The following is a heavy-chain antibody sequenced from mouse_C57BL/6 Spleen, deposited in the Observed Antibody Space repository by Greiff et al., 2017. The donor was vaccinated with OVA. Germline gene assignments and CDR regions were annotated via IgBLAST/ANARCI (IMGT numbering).Heavy chain of an antibody. CDR3: ARGDYGLGFAY. CDR2: IYPGDGDT. J-gene: IGHJ3*01. Sequence: QVQLQQSGPELVKPGASVKISCKASGYAFSSSWMNWVKQRPGKGLEWIGRIYPGDGDTNYNGKFKGKATLTADKSSSTAYMQLSSLTSEDSAVYFCARGDYGLGFAYWGQGTLVTVSA. V-gene: IGHV1-82*01. CDR1: GYAFSSSW. D-gene: IGHD1-1*02.